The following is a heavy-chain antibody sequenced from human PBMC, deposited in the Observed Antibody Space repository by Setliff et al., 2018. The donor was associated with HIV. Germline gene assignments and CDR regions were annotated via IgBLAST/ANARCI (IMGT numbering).Heavy chain of an antibody. CDR1: GGSISNSNYF. J-gene: IGHJ4*02. CDR2: FHSSGSS. V-gene: IGHV4-39*07. D-gene: IGHD3-22*01. Sequence: PSETLSLTCNVSGGSISNSNYFWGWIRQPPGKALEWIGSFHSSGSSSYNPSLKSRVTISVDTSKNQFSLMLTSVTAADTAVYYCARFYYDSSGYYSGYDYWGQGTLVTSPQ. CDR3: ARFYYDSSGYYSGYDY.